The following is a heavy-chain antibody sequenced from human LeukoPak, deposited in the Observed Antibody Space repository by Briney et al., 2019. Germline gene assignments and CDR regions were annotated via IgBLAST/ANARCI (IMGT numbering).Heavy chain of an antibody. V-gene: IGHV3-7*01. D-gene: IGHD3-22*01. J-gene: IGHJ2*01. Sequence: GGSLRLSCAASGFTFSNYWMSWVRQAPGKGLEWLANTNQDGSEMYYVDSVKGRFIISRDNGKNSLYLQINSLRADDTAVYYCARDQGSMIVVRMTNWYFDLWGRGTLVTVSS. CDR3: ARDQGSMIVVRMTNWYFDL. CDR1: GFTFSNYW. CDR2: TNQDGSEM.